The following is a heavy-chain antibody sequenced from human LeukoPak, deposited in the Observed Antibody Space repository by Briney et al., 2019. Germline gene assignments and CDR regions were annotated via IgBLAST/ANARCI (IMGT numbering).Heavy chain of an antibody. V-gene: IGHV3-23*01. CDR2: ISGSGGGA. CDR1: GFTFSNYA. CDR3: ARVITAYCGGDCYSMGY. Sequence: PGGSLRLSCAASGFTFSNYAMGWVRQAPGKGLEWVSLISGSGGGAYFADSVKGRFTISRDNSKNTLYLQMNSLRAEDTAVYYCARVITAYCGGDCYSMGYWGQGTLVTVSS. D-gene: IGHD2-21*02. J-gene: IGHJ4*02.